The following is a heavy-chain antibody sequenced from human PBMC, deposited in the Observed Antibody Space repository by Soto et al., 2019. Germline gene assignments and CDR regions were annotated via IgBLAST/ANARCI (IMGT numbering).Heavy chain of an antibody. CDR1: GFTFDDYA. V-gene: IGHV3-20*04. Sequence: EVQLVESGGGVVRPGGSLRLSCAASGFTFDDYAMSWVRQAPGKGLEWVSGINWNGGSTGYADSVKGRFTISRDNAKNSLYLQMNSLRAEDTAFYYCARMDFFGTQSLYNWFDPWGPGTLVTVSS. D-gene: IGHD3-3*01. CDR3: ARMDFFGTQSLYNWFDP. CDR2: INWNGGST. J-gene: IGHJ5*02.